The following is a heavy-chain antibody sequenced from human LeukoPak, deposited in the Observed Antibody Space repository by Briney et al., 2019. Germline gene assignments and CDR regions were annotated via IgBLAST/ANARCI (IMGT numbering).Heavy chain of an antibody. V-gene: IGHV3-21*01. J-gene: IGHJ4*02. Sequence: GGSLRLSCTASGFTFGDYAMSWFRQAPGKGLEWVSSISPDSNYKYYVDSVKGRFTISRDNAKSSLYLQMNSLRAEDTAVYYCVRGGYRGFDYEYWGQGTLVTVSS. CDR1: GFTFGDYA. D-gene: IGHD5-12*01. CDR2: ISPDSNYK. CDR3: VRGGYRGFDYEY.